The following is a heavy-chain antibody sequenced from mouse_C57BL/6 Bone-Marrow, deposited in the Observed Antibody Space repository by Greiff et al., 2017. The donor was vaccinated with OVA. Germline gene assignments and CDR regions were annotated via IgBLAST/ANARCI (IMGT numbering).Heavy chain of an antibody. Sequence: QVQLQQPGAELVRPGTSVKLSCKASGYTFTNYWMHWVKQRHGQGLEWIGVIAPSDSYINYNQKFKGRATLTVDTSSSTAYMHLSSLTSEDSAVYYCAHYGSRLYLHYWGQGTSLTVSS. D-gene: IGHD1-1*01. CDR2: IAPSDSYI. CDR3: AHYGSRLYLHY. J-gene: IGHJ2*02. V-gene: IGHV1-59*01. CDR1: GYTFTNYW.